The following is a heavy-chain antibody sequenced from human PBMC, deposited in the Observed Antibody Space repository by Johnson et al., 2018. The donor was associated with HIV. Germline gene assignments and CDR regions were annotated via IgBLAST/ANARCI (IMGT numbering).Heavy chain of an antibody. CDR1: GFTVSSNY. D-gene: IGHD3-3*01. V-gene: IGHV3-53*01. CDR3: ASAGRNFWSGYDAFDI. CDR2: IYSGGST. Sequence: VQLVESGGGLIQPGGSLRLSCAASGFTVSSNYMSWVRQAPGKGLEWVSVIYSGGSTYYADSVKGRFTISRDNSKNTLYLQMNSLRAEDTAVYYCASAGRNFWSGYDAFDIWGHGTMVTVSS. J-gene: IGHJ3*02.